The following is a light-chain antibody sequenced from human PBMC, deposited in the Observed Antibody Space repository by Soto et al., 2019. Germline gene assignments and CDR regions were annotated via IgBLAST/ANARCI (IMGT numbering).Light chain of an antibody. CDR1: QSISTW. CDR3: QQYDDYSWT. CDR2: DSS. V-gene: IGKV1-5*01. J-gene: IGKJ1*01. Sequence: DIQMTQSPPTQSASVGDRVTITCRASQSISTWLAWYQQKPGKAPKLLIYDSSSLESGVPSRFSGSGSGTEFTLTISSLQPDDIATYSCQQYDDYSWTFGQGTKVDIK.